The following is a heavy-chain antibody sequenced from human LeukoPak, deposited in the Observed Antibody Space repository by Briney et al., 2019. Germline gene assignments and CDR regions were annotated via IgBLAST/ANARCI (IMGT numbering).Heavy chain of an antibody. J-gene: IGHJ4*02. Sequence: ASVKVSCKASGYVFTSYEMNWVRQAPGQGLEWMGWINTTTGNPTYAQGFTGRFVLSLDTSVSATYLQISSLKAEDTAVYYCARTVLGATGYFDYWGQGTLVTVSS. CDR1: GYVFTSYE. V-gene: IGHV7-4-1*02. CDR3: ARTVLGATGYFDY. D-gene: IGHD1-26*01. CDR2: INTTTGNP.